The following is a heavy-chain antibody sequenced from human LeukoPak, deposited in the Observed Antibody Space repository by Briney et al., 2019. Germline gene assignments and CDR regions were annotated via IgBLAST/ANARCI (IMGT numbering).Heavy chain of an antibody. J-gene: IGHJ4*02. CDR1: GFTFSYYG. V-gene: IGHV3-30*02. Sequence: GGSLRLSCAASGFTFSYYGMHWVRQAPGKGLEWVAFIRYDESKKFYGDSVKGRFTISRDDSKNTLYLQMNSLRTEDTAVYYCAKSHLPNAYSGTYYCDYWGQGTLVTVSS. D-gene: IGHD1-26*01. CDR2: IRYDESKK. CDR3: AKSHLPNAYSGTYYCDY.